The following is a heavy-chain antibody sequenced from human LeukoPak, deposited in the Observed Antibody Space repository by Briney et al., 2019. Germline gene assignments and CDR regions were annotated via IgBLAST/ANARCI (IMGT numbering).Heavy chain of an antibody. Sequence: GGSLRLSCAASGFTFDEYGMSWVRQAPGKGLEWVSAINWNGGGTGYADSVKGRFTISRDNAKNSLYLQMNSLRAEDTAVYYCARSSITMVRGVLTPFDYWGQGTLVTVSS. CDR2: INWNGGGT. D-gene: IGHD3-10*01. V-gene: IGHV3-20*04. J-gene: IGHJ4*02. CDR1: GFTFDEYG. CDR3: ARSSITMVRGVLTPFDY.